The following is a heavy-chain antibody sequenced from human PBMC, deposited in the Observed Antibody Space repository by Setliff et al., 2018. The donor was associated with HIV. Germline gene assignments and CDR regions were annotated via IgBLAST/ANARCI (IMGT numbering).Heavy chain of an antibody. Sequence: SETLSLTCTVSGGSISSGSYYWSWIRQPAGKGLEWIGHIYTSGSTNYNPSLKSRVTISVDTSKNQFSLKLSSVTAADTAVYYCARYTVGSMVDYWGPGTLVTVSS. CDR2: IYTSGST. J-gene: IGHJ4*02. D-gene: IGHD5-12*01. CDR3: ARYTVGSMVDY. CDR1: GGSISSGSYY. V-gene: IGHV4-61*09.